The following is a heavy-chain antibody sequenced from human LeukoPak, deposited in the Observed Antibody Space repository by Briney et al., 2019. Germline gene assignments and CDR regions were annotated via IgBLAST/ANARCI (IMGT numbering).Heavy chain of an antibody. CDR3: TRQAPPSWYFSDIAGNYGNWFDS. Sequence: SGPTLVKPTQTLTLTCTFSGFSLSTSGVGVGWIRQPPGKALEWLALIYWNDDTRYSPSLKSRLTITKDTSKNQVVLTMTNMDPVDTATYYCTRQAPPSWYFSDIAGNYGNWFDSWGQGTLVTVSS. CDR2: IYWNDDT. CDR1: GFSLSTSGVG. D-gene: IGHD6-13*01. V-gene: IGHV2-5*01. J-gene: IGHJ5*01.